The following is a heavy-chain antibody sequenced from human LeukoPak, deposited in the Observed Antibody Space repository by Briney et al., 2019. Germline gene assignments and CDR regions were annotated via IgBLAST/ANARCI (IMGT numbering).Heavy chain of an antibody. V-gene: IGHV1-24*01. D-gene: IGHD6-6*01. CDR2: FDPEDGET. J-gene: IGHJ4*02. Sequence: ASVKVSCKVSGYTLTELSMHWVRQAPGKGLEWMGGFDPEDGETIYAQKFQGRVTMTEDTSTDTAYMELSSLRSEDTAVYYCARDFAGYSSSPGGVDYWGQGTLVTVSS. CDR3: ARDFAGYSSSPGGVDY. CDR1: GYTLTELS.